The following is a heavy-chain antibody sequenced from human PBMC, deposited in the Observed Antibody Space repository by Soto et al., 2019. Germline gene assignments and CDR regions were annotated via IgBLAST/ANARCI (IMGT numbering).Heavy chain of an antibody. CDR2: IYYSGSI. CDR1: GGAISSYY. Sequence: SGTLSLTGPVAGGAISSYYWSWIGQPPWKGLEWIGYIYYSGSINYNPSLKSRVTISVDTSKNQFSLKLSSVTAADTAVYYCARRHGYCISSSCHGHYAMDVWGQGTTVT. J-gene: IGHJ6*02. CDR3: ARRHGYCISSSCHGHYAMDV. D-gene: IGHD2-2*01. V-gene: IGHV4-59*08.